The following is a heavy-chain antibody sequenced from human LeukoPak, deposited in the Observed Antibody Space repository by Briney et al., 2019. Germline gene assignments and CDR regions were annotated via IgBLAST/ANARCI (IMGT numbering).Heavy chain of an antibody. Sequence: GGSLRLSCAVSGFTFSDNYMSWIRQAPGKGLEWVSYISSTSSYTNYADSVKGRFTISRDNSKNTLYLQMNSLRTEDTAVYYCAKAVVVAAKGVGYFDYWGQGTLVTVSS. D-gene: IGHD2-15*01. CDR2: ISSTSSYT. J-gene: IGHJ4*02. CDR1: GFTFSDNY. V-gene: IGHV3-11*05. CDR3: AKAVVVAAKGVGYFDY.